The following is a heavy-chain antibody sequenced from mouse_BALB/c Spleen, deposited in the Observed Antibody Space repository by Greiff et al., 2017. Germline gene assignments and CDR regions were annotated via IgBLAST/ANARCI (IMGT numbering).Heavy chain of an antibody. CDR3: AREGLLRGDY. V-gene: IGHV5-17*02. D-gene: IGHD2-3*01. J-gene: IGHJ4*01. CDR2: ISSGSSTI. Sequence: EVKVVESGGGLVQPGGSRKLSCAASGFTFSSFGMHWVRQAPEKGLEWVAYISSGSSTIYYADTVKGRFTISRDNPKNTLFLQMTSLRSEDTAMYYCAREGLLRGDYWGQGTSVTVSS. CDR1: GFTFSSFG.